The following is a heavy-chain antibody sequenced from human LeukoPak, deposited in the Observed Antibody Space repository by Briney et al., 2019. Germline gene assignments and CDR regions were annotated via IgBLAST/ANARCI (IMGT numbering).Heavy chain of an antibody. V-gene: IGHV3-21*04. CDR3: AKDIGGYSRRNNWFDP. Sequence: GGSLRLSCEVSGFTFGTYSMNWVRQAPGKGLEWVSSISSSSSYIYYADSVKGRFTISRDNSKNTLYLQMNSLRAEDTALYYCAKDIGGYSRRNNWFDPWGQGTLVTVSS. CDR1: GFTFGTYS. CDR2: ISSSSSYI. J-gene: IGHJ5*02. D-gene: IGHD5-18*01.